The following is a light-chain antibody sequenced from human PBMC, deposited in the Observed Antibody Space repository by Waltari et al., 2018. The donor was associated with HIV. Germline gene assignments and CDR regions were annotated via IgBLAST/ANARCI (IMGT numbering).Light chain of an antibody. CDR2: DAS. CDR1: QSVNNN. Sequence: EKVMTQSPATLSVSPGERATFTSRASQSVNNNLAWYQQKPGQAPRLLIYDASTRATNIPARFSGSGSGTDFTLTISSLQSEDFAVYFCQQYANWPFTFGQGTRLEIK. CDR3: QQYANWPFT. V-gene: IGKV3-15*01. J-gene: IGKJ5*01.